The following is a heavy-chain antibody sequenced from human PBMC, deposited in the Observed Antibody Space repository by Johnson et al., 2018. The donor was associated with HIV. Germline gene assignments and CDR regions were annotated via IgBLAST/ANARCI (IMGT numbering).Heavy chain of an antibody. CDR2: ISRGGGSV. CDR1: GFTFSDYY. Sequence: QVQLVESGGGLVKPGGSLRLSCAASGFTFSDYYLSWIRQAPGKGLEWVSYISRGGGSVYYAESMKGRFIISRDNAKNSLFLQMNSLRPEDTALYYCAKDTGAFDIWGQGTMVTVSS. J-gene: IGHJ3*02. D-gene: IGHD4-11*01. CDR3: AKDTGAFDI. V-gene: IGHV3-11*01.